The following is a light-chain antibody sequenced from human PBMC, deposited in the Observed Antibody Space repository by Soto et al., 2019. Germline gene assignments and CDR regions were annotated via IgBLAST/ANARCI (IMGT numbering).Light chain of an antibody. CDR1: QSISSW. CDR3: KQYNSYSLT. CDR2: KAS. J-gene: IGKJ4*01. V-gene: IGKV1-5*03. Sequence: DIQMTQSPSTLSASVGDRVTITCRASQSISSWLAWYQQKPGKAPKLLIYKASSLESGVQSRFSGSGSGTEFTLTISSLQPDDFATYYCKQYNSYSLTFGGGTKVDIK.